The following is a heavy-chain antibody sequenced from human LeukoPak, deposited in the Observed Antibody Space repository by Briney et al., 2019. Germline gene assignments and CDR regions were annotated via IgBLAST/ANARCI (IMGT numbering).Heavy chain of an antibody. J-gene: IGHJ4*02. CDR3: ARGSWWEPTSMFDY. CDR2: IYTSGST. D-gene: IGHD1-26*01. V-gene: IGHV4-4*07. CDR1: GGSISSYY. Sequence: SETLSLTCTVSGGSISSYYWSWIRQPAGKGLEWIGRIYTSGSTNYNPSLKSRVTMSVDTSKNQFSLKLSSVTAVDTAVYYCARGSWWEPTSMFDYWGQGTLVTVSS.